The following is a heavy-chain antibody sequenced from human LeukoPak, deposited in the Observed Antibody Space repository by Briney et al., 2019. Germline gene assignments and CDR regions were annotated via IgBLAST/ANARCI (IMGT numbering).Heavy chain of an antibody. D-gene: IGHD4/OR15-4a*01. J-gene: IGHJ4*02. V-gene: IGHV3-30*18. CDR3: AKRSGADRGHLDF. Sequence: QPGGSLRLSCAASGFTFSSYGMHWVRQAPGKGLEWVAVISYDGSNKYCADSVKGRFTISRDNSKNTLYLQMNSLRAEDTAVYYCAKRSGADRGHLDFWGQGTLVTVSS. CDR1: GFTFSSYG. CDR2: ISYDGSNK.